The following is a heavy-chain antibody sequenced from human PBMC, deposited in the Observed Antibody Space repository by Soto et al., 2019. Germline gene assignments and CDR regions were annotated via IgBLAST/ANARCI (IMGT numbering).Heavy chain of an antibody. CDR2: IYYVGST. CDR3: ARNTSRLGWFDS. J-gene: IGHJ5*01. V-gene: IGHV4-30-4*08. D-gene: IGHD6-13*01. Sequence: QVQLQESGPGQVKPSQTLSLTCTVSGDSIKSGHNYWSWIRQPPGKGLEWIGNIYYVGSTSYNPSLKSRVNISVDTSKNHFSLKLNSVTAADTAVYYCARNTSRLGWFDSWGQGILVTVSS. CDR1: GDSIKSGHNY.